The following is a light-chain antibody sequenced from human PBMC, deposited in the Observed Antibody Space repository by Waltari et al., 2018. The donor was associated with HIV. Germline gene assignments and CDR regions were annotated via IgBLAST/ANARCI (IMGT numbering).Light chain of an antibody. V-gene: IGLV1-44*01. CDR1: TSNVGSDV. J-gene: IGLJ1*01. Sequence: QSVLTQPHSASGTTGQRVIISCSGSTSNVGSDVVNWYQQLPGTAPKLLIYGDNERPSGVPDRFSGAKSGASASLAISDLQSEDEAEYYCAAWDARLNEYLFGTGTKVTVL. CDR2: GDN. CDR3: AAWDARLNEYL.